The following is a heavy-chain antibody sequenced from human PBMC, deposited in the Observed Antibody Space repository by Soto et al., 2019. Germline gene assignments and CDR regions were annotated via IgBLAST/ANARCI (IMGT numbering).Heavy chain of an antibody. Sequence: QVQLVQSGAAVKKPGASVKVSCKAFGYTFTSYDINWVRQATGQVLEWMRWMNPNSGNTGYAQKFQGRVTMTRSNSVSTAYMELTGLRSEDTAVYYCTRGQNYYDSSGYYGEWGQGTLVTVSS. V-gene: IGHV1-8*01. CDR2: MNPNSGNT. CDR1: GYTFTSYD. D-gene: IGHD3-22*01. CDR3: TRGQNYYDSSGYYGE. J-gene: IGHJ4*02.